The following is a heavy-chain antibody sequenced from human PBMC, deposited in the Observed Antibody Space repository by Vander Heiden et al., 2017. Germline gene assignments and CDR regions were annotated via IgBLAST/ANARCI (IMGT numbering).Heavy chain of an antibody. V-gene: IGHV4-34*01. CDR1: GGSFSGYY. CDR2: INHSGST. D-gene: IGHD5-18*01. CDR3: ARVPYTAMAVDY. Sequence: QVQLQQRGAGLLKPSETLSLTCAVYGGSFSGYYWSWIRQPPGKGLEWIGEINHSGSTNYNPSLKSRVTISVDTSKNQFSLKVRYVTAADTAVYYCARVPYTAMAVDYWGQGTLVTVSS. J-gene: IGHJ4*02.